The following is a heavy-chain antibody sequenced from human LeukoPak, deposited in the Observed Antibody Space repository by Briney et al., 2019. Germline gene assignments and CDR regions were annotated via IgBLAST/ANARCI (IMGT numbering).Heavy chain of an antibody. CDR1: GYTFTSYG. D-gene: IGHD3-22*01. CDR2: ISAYDGNT. CDR3: ARDRYEYYYDSSGYLFDY. Sequence: ASVKVSCKASGYTFTSYGISWVRQAPGQGLEWMGWISAYDGNTKYAQKLQGRVTVTTDTSTSTAYMELRSLRSDDTAVYYCARDRYEYYYDSSGYLFDYWGQGTLVTVSS. J-gene: IGHJ4*02. V-gene: IGHV1-18*01.